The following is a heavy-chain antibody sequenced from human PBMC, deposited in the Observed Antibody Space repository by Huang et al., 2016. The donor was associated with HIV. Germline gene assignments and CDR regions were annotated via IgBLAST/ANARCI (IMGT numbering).Heavy chain of an antibody. CDR3: ARWGAPTGLYYFDS. CDR2: VSPDDSDA. V-gene: IGHV5-51*03. CDR1: GYSFTSYW. J-gene: IGHJ4*02. D-gene: IGHD1-1*01. Sequence: EVQLVQSGAEVKKPGESLTISCKGSGYSFTSYWFGWVRQMPGKVPGVMGLVSPDDSDARYSASFQGQVTISADKSITTAYLQWSSRKASDTAMYYCARWGAPTGLYYFDSWGQGTLVTVSS.